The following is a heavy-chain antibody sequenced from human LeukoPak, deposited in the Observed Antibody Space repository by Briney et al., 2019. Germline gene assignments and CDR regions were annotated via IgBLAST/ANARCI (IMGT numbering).Heavy chain of an antibody. CDR2: ISSSGSTI. CDR3: RLEYRTFHYFDY. V-gene: IGHV3-11*01. Sequence: GGSLRLSCAASGFTFSDYYMSWIRQAPGKGLEWVSYISSSGSTIYYADSVKGRFTISRDNAKNSLYLQMNSLRAEDTAVYYCRLEYRTFHYFDYWGQGTLVTVSS. D-gene: IGHD3-3*01. J-gene: IGHJ4*02. CDR1: GFTFSDYY.